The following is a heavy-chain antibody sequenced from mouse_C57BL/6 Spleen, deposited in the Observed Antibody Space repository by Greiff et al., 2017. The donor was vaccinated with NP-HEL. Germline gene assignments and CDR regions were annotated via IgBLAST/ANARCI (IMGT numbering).Heavy chain of an antibody. CDR1: GFSLTSYG. Sequence: VQVVESGPGLVAPSQSLSMTCTVSGFSLTSYGVDWVRQPPGKGLEWLGVIWGGGSTNYNSALMSRLSISKDNSKSQVFLKMNSLQTDDTAMYYCAKRGTTVASYWYFDVWGTGTTVTVSS. V-gene: IGHV2-9*01. J-gene: IGHJ1*03. CDR3: AKRGTTVASYWYFDV. CDR2: IWGGGST. D-gene: IGHD1-1*01.